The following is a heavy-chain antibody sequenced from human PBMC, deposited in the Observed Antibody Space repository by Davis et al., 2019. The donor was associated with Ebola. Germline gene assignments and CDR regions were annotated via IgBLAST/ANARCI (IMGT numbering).Heavy chain of an antibody. CDR2: ISAYNGNT. D-gene: IGHD4-23*01. CDR1: GYTFTSYY. Sequence: ASVKVSCKASGYTFTSYYMHWVRQAPGQGLEWMGWISAYNGNTNYAQKLQGRVTMTTDTSTSTAYMELRSLRSDDTAVYYCARDWHPVAYGMDVWGQGTTVTVSS. CDR3: ARDWHPVAYGMDV. J-gene: IGHJ6*02. V-gene: IGHV1-18*04.